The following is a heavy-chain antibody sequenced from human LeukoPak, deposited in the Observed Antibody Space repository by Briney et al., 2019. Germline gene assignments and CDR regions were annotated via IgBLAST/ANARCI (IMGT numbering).Heavy chain of an antibody. D-gene: IGHD3-22*01. Sequence: GGSLRLSCTTSGFTFGDYAMSWVRQAPGKGLEGVGFIRSKAYGGTTEYAASVEGRFTISRDDSKSIAYLQMNSLKTEDTAVYSCQTYYYDTSGYYYIDQWGQGTLVTVSS. V-gene: IGHV3-49*04. CDR3: QTYYYDTSGYYYIDQ. CDR2: IRSKAYGGTT. CDR1: GFTFGDYA. J-gene: IGHJ4*02.